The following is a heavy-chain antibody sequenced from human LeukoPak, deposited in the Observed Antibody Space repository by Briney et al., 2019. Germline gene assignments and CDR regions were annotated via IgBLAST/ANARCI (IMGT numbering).Heavy chain of an antibody. CDR1: GGSVSSYY. D-gene: IGHD3-10*01. CDR2: IYTSGNT. CDR3: ARDLHGSGTWDWFDP. Sequence: SETLSLTCTVSGGSVSSYYWSWIRQPAGKGLEWIGRIYTSGNTNYNPSLKSRVTMSVDTSKNQFSLKLSSVTAADTAVYYCARDLHGSGTWDWFDPWGQGTLVTVSS. J-gene: IGHJ5*02. V-gene: IGHV4-4*07.